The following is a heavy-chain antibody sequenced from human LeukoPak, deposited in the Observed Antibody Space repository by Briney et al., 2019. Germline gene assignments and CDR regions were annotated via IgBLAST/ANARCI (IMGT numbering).Heavy chain of an antibody. V-gene: IGHV3-23*01. CDR1: GFTFSSYA. J-gene: IGHJ4*02. CDR3: AKQWGYSVPPAIDY. CDR2: ISGSGGST. D-gene: IGHD5/OR15-5a*01. Sequence: PGGSLRLSCAASGFTFSSYAMSWVRQGPGKGLEWVSAISGSGGSTYYADSVKGRFTISRDNSKNTVYLQMNSLRAEDTAVYYCAKQWGYSVPPAIDYWGQGTLVTVSS.